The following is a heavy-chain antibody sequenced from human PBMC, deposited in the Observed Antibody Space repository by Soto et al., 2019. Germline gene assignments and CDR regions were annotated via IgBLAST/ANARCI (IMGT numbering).Heavy chain of an antibody. CDR2: IIPMYGTT. CDR3: ARGQLVSVTYESSYSTHV. V-gene: IGHV1-69*13. Sequence: ASVKVSCKASGGTFSSYAVSWVRQAPGQGLEWMGGIIPMYGTTNYAQKFQGRVTISADDSTSTAYMELTGLRSEDTAVFFCARGQLVSVTYESSYSTHVCCQG. J-gene: IGHJ6*02. CDR1: GGTFSSYA. D-gene: IGHD4-17*01.